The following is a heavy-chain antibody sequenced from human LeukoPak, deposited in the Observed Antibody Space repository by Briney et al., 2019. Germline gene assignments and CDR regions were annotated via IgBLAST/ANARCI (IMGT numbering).Heavy chain of an antibody. V-gene: IGHV3-11*06. CDR2: ISSSSSYT. D-gene: IGHD5-18*01. CDR3: ARCPGYSYGPDWYFDL. Sequence: PGGSLRLSCAASGFTFSDYYMSWIRQAPGKGLEWVSYISSSSSYTNYADSVKGRFTISRDNAKNSLYLQMNSLRAEDTAVHYCARCPGYSYGPDWYFDLWGRGTLVTVSS. CDR1: GFTFSDYY. J-gene: IGHJ2*01.